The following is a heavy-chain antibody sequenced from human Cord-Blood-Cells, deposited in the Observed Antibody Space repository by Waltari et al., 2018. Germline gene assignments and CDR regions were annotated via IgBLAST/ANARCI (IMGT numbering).Heavy chain of an antibody. CDR3: ARAAGGSYFDY. V-gene: IGHV3-30*04. Sequence: QVQLVESGGGVVQPGRSLRLSCAASGFTFSSYAMHWVRQAPGKGLEWVAVISYDGSNKYYADSVKGRFTISRDKSKNTLYLQMNSLRAEDTAVYYCARAAGGSYFDYWGQGTLVTVSS. CDR2: ISYDGSNK. J-gene: IGHJ4*02. CDR1: GFTFSSYA. D-gene: IGHD1-26*01.